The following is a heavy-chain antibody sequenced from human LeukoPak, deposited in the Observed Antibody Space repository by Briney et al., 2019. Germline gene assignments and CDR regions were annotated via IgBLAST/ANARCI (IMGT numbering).Heavy chain of an antibody. D-gene: IGHD6-19*01. J-gene: IGHJ5*02. V-gene: IGHV3-30*18. CDR1: GFTISSHG. CDR2: IAYHGNTE. Sequence: GTSLRLSCAVSGFTISSHGMHWVRQAPGKGPEWVAMIAYHGNTEYYGDSVKGRFTISRDNSKNTLYLQMDSLRAEDTAVYHCAKDWGSGGWYNYFDPWGQEPWSPSPQ. CDR3: AKDWGSGGWYNYFDP.